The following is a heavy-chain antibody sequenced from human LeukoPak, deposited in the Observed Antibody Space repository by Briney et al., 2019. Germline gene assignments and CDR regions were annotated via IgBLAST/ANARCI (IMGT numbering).Heavy chain of an antibody. D-gene: IGHD6-13*01. J-gene: IGHJ4*02. V-gene: IGHV3-33*06. CDR1: GFTFSSYG. CDR2: IWYDGSNK. Sequence: PGRSLRLSCAASGFTFSSYGMHWVRQAPGKGLEWVAVIWYDGSNKYYADSVKGRFTISRDNSKNTLYLQMNSLRAEDTAVYFCAKGVNGYSSSWYDYWGQGTLVTVSS. CDR3: AKGVNGYSSSWYDY.